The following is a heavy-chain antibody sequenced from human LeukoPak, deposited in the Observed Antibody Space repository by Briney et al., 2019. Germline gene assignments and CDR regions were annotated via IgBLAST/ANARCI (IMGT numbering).Heavy chain of an antibody. Sequence: SETLSLTCTVSGGSISSGGYHWSWIRQHPGKGLEWIGYIYYSGSTYYNPSLKSRVTISVDTSKNQFSLRLSSVTAADTAVYYCASSGSGSRRDLDYWGQGTLVTVSS. J-gene: IGHJ4*02. D-gene: IGHD3-10*01. CDR2: IYYSGST. V-gene: IGHV4-31*03. CDR3: ASSGSGSRRDLDY. CDR1: GGSISSGGYH.